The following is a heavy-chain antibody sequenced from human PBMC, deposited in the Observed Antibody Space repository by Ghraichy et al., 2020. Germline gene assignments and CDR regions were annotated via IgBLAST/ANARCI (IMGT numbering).Heavy chain of an antibody. CDR1: GFTFSSYS. D-gene: IGHD2-15*01. V-gene: IGHV3-48*02. J-gene: IGHJ5*02. CDR3: AGSPPVVGRHNWFDP. CDR2: ISSSSSTI. Sequence: ETLSLTCAASGFTFSSYSMNWVRQAPGKGLEWVSYISSSSSTIYYADSVKGRFTISRDNAKNSLYLQMNSLRDEDTAVYYCAGSPPVVGRHNWFDPWGQGTLVTVSS.